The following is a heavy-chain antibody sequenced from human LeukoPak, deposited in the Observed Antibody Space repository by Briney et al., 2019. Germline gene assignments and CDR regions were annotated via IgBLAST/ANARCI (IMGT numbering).Heavy chain of an antibody. V-gene: IGHV4-59*12. J-gene: IGHJ3*02. Sequence: SETLSLTCTVPGGSISTYFWSWIRQPPGKGLEWSGYIYYSGSTYYNPSLKRRVTMSVDTSKNQFSPKLSSMTAADTAVYYCARLDRYYYDSSGYGRGGAFDIWGQGTMVTVSS. CDR1: GGSISTYF. D-gene: IGHD3-22*01. CDR2: IYYSGST. CDR3: ARLDRYYYDSSGYGRGGAFDI.